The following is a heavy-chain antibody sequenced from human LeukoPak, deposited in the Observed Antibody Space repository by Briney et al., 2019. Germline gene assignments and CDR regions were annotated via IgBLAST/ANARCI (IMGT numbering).Heavy chain of an antibody. CDR1: GFTFNSYW. J-gene: IGHJ2*01. CDR3: ARKGWYSDL. CDR2: INQDGSQK. Sequence: GGSLRLSCAASGFTFNSYWMTWVRQAPGKGLEWVASINQDGSQKYYVESLKSRFTISRDNAKNSRYLQMNSLRAEDTAVYYCARKGWYSDLWGRGTLVSVSS. V-gene: IGHV3-7*01.